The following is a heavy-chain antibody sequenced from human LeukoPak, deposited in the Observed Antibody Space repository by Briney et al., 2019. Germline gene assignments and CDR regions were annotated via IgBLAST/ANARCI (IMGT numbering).Heavy chain of an antibody. CDR1: GYTFTSYD. CDR2: MNPKSGNT. V-gene: IGHV1-8*01. J-gene: IGHJ6*02. D-gene: IGHD6-13*01. Sequence: GASVKVSCKASGYTFTSYDINWVRQATGQGLEWMGWMNPKSGNTGYAQKFQGTVTMTRNTSISTAYMELSRLRSEETAVYYCARGPYSSSWYGSCYYYGMYVWGQGATVTVSS. CDR3: ARGPYSSSWYGSCYYYGMYV.